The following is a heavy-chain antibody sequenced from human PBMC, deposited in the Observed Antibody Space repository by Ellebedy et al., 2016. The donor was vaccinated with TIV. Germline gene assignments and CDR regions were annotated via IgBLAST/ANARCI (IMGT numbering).Heavy chain of an antibody. Sequence: KVSCKGSGYSFTSYWIGWVRQMPGKGLEWMGIIYPGDSDTRYSPSFQGQVTISVDKSISTAYLQWGSLKASDTAMYYCARATYYYGSGSYYKYYYYGMDVWGQGTTVTVSS. CDR1: GYSFTSYW. D-gene: IGHD3-10*01. V-gene: IGHV5-51*01. CDR2: IYPGDSDT. CDR3: ARATYYYGSGSYYKYYYYGMDV. J-gene: IGHJ6*02.